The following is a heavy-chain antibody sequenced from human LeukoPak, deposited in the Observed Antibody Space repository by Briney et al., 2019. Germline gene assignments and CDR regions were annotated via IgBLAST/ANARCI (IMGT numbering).Heavy chain of an antibody. CDR1: RFPFSSYA. J-gene: IGHJ4*02. D-gene: IGHD4-17*01. Sequence: GGSLRLSCAASRFPFSSYAMSWVRQPPGKGLECVSTISDSFRITDDADSVKGRFTISRDNSKNTLYLQMNTLRAEDTAVYYCAKRHGDYFDYWGQGTLVTVSS. V-gene: IGHV3-23*01. CDR2: ISDSFRIT. CDR3: AKRHGDYFDY.